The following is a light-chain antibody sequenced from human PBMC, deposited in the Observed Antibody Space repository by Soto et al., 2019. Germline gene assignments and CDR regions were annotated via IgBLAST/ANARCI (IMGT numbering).Light chain of an antibody. J-gene: IGKJ1*01. Sequence: DIQMTQSPSSLSASVGDRVTITCRASQSISSSLNWYQQKPGRAPKLLIYAASSLQSGVRSRFSGSGSGTDASLTSSRLQPEDFATYYCQQSYSTPWTFGQGTKVEIK. CDR2: AAS. CDR1: QSISSS. CDR3: QQSYSTPWT. V-gene: IGKV1-39*01.